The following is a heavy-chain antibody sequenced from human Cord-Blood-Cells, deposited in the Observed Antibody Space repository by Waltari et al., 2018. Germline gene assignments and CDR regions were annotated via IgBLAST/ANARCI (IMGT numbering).Heavy chain of an antibody. D-gene: IGHD1-26*01. CDR2: IYYSGST. CDR1: GGSISSRSSS. Sequence: QLQLQESAPGLVKPSAPLSLTCTVSGGSISSRSSSWGWISQPPGKGLEWIGSIYYSGSTYYNPSLKSRVTISVDTSKNQFSLKLSSVTAADTAVYYCARQSGSGSYYYYYYMDVWGKGTTVTVSS. J-gene: IGHJ6*03. V-gene: IGHV4-39*07. CDR3: ARQSGSGSYYYYYYMDV.